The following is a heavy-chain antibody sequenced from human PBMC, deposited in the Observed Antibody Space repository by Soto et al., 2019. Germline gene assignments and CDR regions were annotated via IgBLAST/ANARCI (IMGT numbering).Heavy chain of an antibody. CDR3: ARQRTTVVTQAYFDH. CDR2: IYYSERT. D-gene: IGHD2-21*02. CDR1: GESISSNSYY. V-gene: IGHV4-39*01. J-gene: IGHJ4*02. Sequence: WETLPITCIDSGESISSNSYYWGWIRQPPGKGLEWIGSIYYSERTYYNPSLKSRVTISIDTSKNQFSLKLSSVTATDTAVYYCARQRTTVVTQAYFDHWGQGALVTVSS.